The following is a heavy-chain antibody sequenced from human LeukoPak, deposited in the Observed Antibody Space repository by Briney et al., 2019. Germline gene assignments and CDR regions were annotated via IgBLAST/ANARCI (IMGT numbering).Heavy chain of an antibody. CDR3: ARLSANYEMTFDY. D-gene: IGHD1-7*01. V-gene: IGHV4-39*01. Sequence: PSETLSPTCTVSGGSISSSSYYWGWIRQPPGKGLEWIGSIYYSGSTFYNPSLKSRVTISVDTSKNQFSLKLSSVTAADTAVYYCARLSANYEMTFDYWGQGTLVTVSS. CDR1: GGSISSSSYY. J-gene: IGHJ4*02. CDR2: IYYSGST.